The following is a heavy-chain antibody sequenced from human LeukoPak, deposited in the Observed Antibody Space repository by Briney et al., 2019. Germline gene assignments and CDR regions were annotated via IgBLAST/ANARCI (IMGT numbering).Heavy chain of an antibody. CDR1: GYTFTIYY. J-gene: IGHJ4*02. CDR2: INPSGGST. CDR3: ARDSSSNSVDY. D-gene: IGHD6-13*01. V-gene: IGHV1-46*01. Sequence: ASVKASCKASGYTFTIYYMHWVRQAPGQGLEWMGIINPSGGSTTSAQKFQGRVTMTRDTSTNTVYMELSSLRSEDTAVYYCARDSSSNSVDYWGQGTLVTVSS.